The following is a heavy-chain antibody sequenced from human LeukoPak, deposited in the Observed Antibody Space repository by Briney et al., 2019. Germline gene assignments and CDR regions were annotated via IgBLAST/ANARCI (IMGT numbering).Heavy chain of an antibody. CDR1: GFTFSSSA. CDR3: AKDFSRGSHNWFDP. D-gene: IGHD3-16*01. Sequence: PGGSLRLSCAASGFTFSSSAMSWVSQAPGKGLEWVSAISGSGGNTYYADSVKGRFTISRDNSKNTLYLQRNSLGAEDTALYYCAKDFSRGSHNWFDPWGQGTLVTVSS. V-gene: IGHV3-23*01. J-gene: IGHJ5*02. CDR2: ISGSGGNT.